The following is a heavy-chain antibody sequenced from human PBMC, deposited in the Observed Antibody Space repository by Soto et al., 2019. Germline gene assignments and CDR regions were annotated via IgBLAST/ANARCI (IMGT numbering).Heavy chain of an antibody. V-gene: IGHV4-59*01. CDR3: ARDGCSGGSCYFEEGAAFDI. Sequence: QVQLQESGPGLVKPSETLSLTCTVSGGSISSYYWSWIRQPPGKGLEWIGYIYYSGSTNYNPSLKSRVTISVDTSKNQFSLKLSSVTAADTAVYYCARDGCSGGSCYFEEGAAFDIWGQGTMVTVSS. D-gene: IGHD2-15*01. J-gene: IGHJ3*02. CDR2: IYYSGST. CDR1: GGSISSYY.